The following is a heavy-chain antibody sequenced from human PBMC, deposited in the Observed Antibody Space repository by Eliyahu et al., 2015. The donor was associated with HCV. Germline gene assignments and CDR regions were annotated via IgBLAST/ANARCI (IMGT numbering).Heavy chain of an antibody. CDR2: ISSSSSYI. CDR1: GFTFSSYS. Sequence: EVQLVESGGGLVKPGGSLRLSCAASGFTFSSYSMNWVRQAPGKGLEWVSSISSSSSYIYYADSVKGRFTISRDNAKNSLYLQMNSLRAEDTAVYYCARAYVWGSYRSHWFDPWGQGTLVTVSS. V-gene: IGHV3-21*01. D-gene: IGHD3-16*02. CDR3: ARAYVWGSYRSHWFDP. J-gene: IGHJ5*02.